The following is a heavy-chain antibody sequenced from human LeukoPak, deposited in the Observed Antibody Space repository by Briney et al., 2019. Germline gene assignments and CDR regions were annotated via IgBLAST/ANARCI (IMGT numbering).Heavy chain of an antibody. Sequence: GGSLRLSCAASGFTFSSYSMNWVRQAPGKGLEWVSSISSSSSYIYYADSVKGRFTISRDNAKNSLYLQMNSLRAEDTAVYYCARVIAARSGYYYYYMDVWGKGTTVTVSS. CDR1: GFTFSSYS. V-gene: IGHV3-21*01. D-gene: IGHD6-6*01. CDR2: ISSSSSYI. CDR3: ARVIAARSGYYYYYMDV. J-gene: IGHJ6*03.